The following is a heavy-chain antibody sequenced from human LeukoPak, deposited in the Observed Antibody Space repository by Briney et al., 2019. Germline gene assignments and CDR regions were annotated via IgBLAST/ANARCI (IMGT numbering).Heavy chain of an antibody. CDR2: INPNSGGT. V-gene: IGHV1-2*02. CDR1: GYTFTGYY. Sequence: ASVKVSCKASGYTFTGYYMHWVRQAPGQGLEWMGWINPNSGGTNYAQKFQGRVTMTRDTSISTAYMELSRLRSDDTAVYYCAREVMSVVPAAIIPARDWGQGTLFTVSS. J-gene: IGHJ1*01. D-gene: IGHD2-2*01. CDR3: AREVMSVVPAAIIPARD.